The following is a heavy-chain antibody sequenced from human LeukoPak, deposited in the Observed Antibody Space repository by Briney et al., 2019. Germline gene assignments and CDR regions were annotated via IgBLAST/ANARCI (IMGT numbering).Heavy chain of an antibody. D-gene: IGHD3-10*01. CDR2: IKSRTSGGTT. V-gene: IGHV3-15*01. CDR1: GFTFSNAW. Sequence: PGGSLRLSCATSGFTFSNAWMNWVRQGPGKGLEWVGRIKSRTSGGTTDYAAPVKGRFTISKDDSKNMGYLQMDSLKTEDTAVYYSTIWFGEPPYAFDIWGQGIVVTVSS. J-gene: IGHJ3*02. CDR3: TIWFGEPPYAFDI.